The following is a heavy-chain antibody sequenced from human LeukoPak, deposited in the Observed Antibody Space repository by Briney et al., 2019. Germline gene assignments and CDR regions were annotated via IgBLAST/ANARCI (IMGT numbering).Heavy chain of an antibody. Sequence: SETLSLTCTVSGGSISSNAYYWGWIRQPPGKGLEWIVSIYYSGSTYYKSSLKSRVTISVDTSKNQSSLKLSSVTAADTAVYYCARHGATSDCYLDYWGQGILVTVSS. CDR2: IYYSGST. CDR3: ARHGATSDCYLDY. CDR1: GGSISSNAYY. V-gene: IGHV4-39*01. D-gene: IGHD2-21*01. J-gene: IGHJ4*02.